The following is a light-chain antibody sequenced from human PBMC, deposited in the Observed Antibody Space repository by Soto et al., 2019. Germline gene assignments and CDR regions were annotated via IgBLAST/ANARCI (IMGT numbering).Light chain of an antibody. V-gene: IGKV1-5*03. CDR1: QTISSW. Sequence: DIDMAQSPSTLSGSVVDGVTITCRASQTISSWLAWYQQKPGKAPKLLIYKASTLKSGVPSRFSGSGSGTEFTLTISSLQPDDFATYYCQHYNSYSEAFGQGTKVDIK. CDR3: QHYNSYSEA. CDR2: KAS. J-gene: IGKJ1*01.